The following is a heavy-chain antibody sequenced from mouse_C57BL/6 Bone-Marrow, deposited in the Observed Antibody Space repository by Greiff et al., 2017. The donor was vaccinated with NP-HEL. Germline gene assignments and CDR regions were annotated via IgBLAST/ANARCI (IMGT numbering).Heavy chain of an antibody. V-gene: IGHV14-4*01. Sequence: VQLQQSGAELVRPGASVKLSCTVSGFNIKDDYMHWVQQRPEQGLEWIGWIDPENGDTEYASKFHGKATITADTSSNTAYLQLSSLTSEDTAVYYCTTGGSSPYAMDYWGQGTSVTVSS. CDR3: TTGGSSPYAMDY. CDR1: GFNIKDDY. D-gene: IGHD1-1*01. J-gene: IGHJ4*01. CDR2: IDPENGDT.